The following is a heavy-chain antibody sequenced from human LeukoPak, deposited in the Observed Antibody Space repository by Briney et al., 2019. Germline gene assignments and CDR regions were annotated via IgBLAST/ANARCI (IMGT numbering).Heavy chain of an antibody. D-gene: IGHD2-2*03. J-gene: IGHJ6*03. CDR2: IIPIFGTA. V-gene: IGHV1-69*06. CDR3: ARDVDVDYYYMDV. CDR1: GGTFSSYA. Sequence: SVKVSCKASGGTFSSYAISWVRQAPGQGPEWMGGIIPIFGTANYAQKFQGRVTITADKSTSTAYMELSSLRSEDTAVYYCARDVDVDYYYMDVWGKGTTVTVSS.